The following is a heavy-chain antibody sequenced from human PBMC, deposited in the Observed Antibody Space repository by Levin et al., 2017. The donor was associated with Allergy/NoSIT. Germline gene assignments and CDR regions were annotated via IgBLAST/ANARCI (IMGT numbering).Heavy chain of an antibody. CDR2: ISTST. CDR1: GFTFSYYA. V-gene: IGHV3-23*01. J-gene: IGHJ4*02. Sequence: PGGSLRLSCAASGFTFSYYAMTWVRQAPGKGLEWVSAISTSTYYADSANGRFTISRDNSKNTVYLQLNSLRAVDTAIYYCGKSRDAGYRQLDSWGQGILVTVSS. CDR3: GKSRDAGYRQLDS. D-gene: IGHD5-18*01.